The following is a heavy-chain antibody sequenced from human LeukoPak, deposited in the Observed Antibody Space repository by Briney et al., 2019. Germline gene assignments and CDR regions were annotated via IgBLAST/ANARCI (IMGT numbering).Heavy chain of an antibody. D-gene: IGHD3-16*01. Sequence: GGSLRLSCAASGFTFSSYWMSWVRQAPGKGLEWVANIKQDGSEKYYVDSVKGRFTISRDNAKNSLYLQMYSLRAEDTAVYYCARSSTGGFYYYYYMDVGGKGTTVTVSS. CDR1: GFTFSSYW. J-gene: IGHJ6*03. V-gene: IGHV3-7*01. CDR3: ARSSTGGFYYYYYMDV. CDR2: IKQDGSEK.